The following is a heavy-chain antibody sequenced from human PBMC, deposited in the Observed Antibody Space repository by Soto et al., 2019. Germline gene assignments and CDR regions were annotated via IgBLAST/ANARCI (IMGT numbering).Heavy chain of an antibody. Sequence: VQLVESGGGVVQPGRSLRLSCAASGFTFSSYAMHWVRQAPGKGLEWVAVISYDGSNKYYADSVKGRFTISRDNSKNTLYLQMNSLRAEDTAVYYCARGDSSWEAEYFQHWGQGTLVTVSS. D-gene: IGHD6-13*01. CDR2: ISYDGSNK. CDR3: ARGDSSWEAEYFQH. V-gene: IGHV3-30-3*01. CDR1: GFTFSSYA. J-gene: IGHJ1*01.